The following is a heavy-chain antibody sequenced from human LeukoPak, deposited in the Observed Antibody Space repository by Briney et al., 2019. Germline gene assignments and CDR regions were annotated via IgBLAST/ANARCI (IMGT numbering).Heavy chain of an antibody. CDR2: INLIAGLT. CDR3: ARQQGVQYLNFDY. D-gene: IGHD3-10*01. Sequence: ASVKVSCKASGYTFTSYYMHWVRQAPGQGPEWMGMINLIAGLTHYAPKFQGRVTMTRDTSTSTVYMELSSLGSEDTAVYYCARQQGVQYLNFDYWGQGALVTVSS. J-gene: IGHJ4*02. V-gene: IGHV1-46*01. CDR1: GYTFTSYY.